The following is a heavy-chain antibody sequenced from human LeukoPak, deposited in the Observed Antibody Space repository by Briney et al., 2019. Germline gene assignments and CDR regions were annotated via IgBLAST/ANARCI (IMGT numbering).Heavy chain of an antibody. CDR3: ARGLAVAGRALYYYYYMDV. CDR2: ISPSGGST. V-gene: IGHV1-46*01. J-gene: IGHJ6*03. Sequence: ASVKVSCKASGYTFTSYYMHWVRQAPGQGLEWMGIISPSGGSTSYAQKFQGRVTMTRDTSTSTVYMELSSLRSEDTAVYYCARGLAVAGRALYYYYYMDVWGKGTTVTISS. CDR1: GYTFTSYY. D-gene: IGHD6-19*01.